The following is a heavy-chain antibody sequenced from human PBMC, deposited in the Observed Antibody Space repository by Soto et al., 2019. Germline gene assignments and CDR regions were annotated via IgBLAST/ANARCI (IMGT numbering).Heavy chain of an antibody. D-gene: IGHD3-16*02. Sequence: QLQLQESGPGLVKPSETLSLTCTFSGGSISSSSYYWGWLSQPPGKGLEWIGSIYYSGRTYSGSTYYNPSLKSRGTLSVDTSKNQFSLKLRSVTAADTAVYYCARRAVSTPFDPWGQGSLVTVTS. CDR2: IYYSGRT. V-gene: IGHV4-39*01. CDR3: ARRAVSTPFDP. CDR1: GGSISSSSYY. J-gene: IGHJ5*02.